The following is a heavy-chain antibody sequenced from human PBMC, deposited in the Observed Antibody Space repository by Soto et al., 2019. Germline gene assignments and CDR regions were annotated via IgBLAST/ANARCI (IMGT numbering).Heavy chain of an antibody. CDR2: IYPGDSDT. D-gene: IGHD6-6*01. CDR1: GYSFTSYW. Sequence: WESLKISCNGSGYSFTSYWIGWVRQMPGKGLEWMGIIYPGDSDTRYSPSFQGQVTISADKSISTAYLQWSSLKASDTAMYYCDRRGIAARIGYGMDVWGQGTTVTVYS. V-gene: IGHV5-51*01. CDR3: DRRGIAARIGYGMDV. J-gene: IGHJ6*02.